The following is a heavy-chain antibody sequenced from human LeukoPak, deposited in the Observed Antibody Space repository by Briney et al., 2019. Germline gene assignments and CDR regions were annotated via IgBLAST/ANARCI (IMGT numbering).Heavy chain of an antibody. J-gene: IGHJ3*02. CDR1: GGTFSSYA. V-gene: IGHV1-69*13. CDR3: ARDRDYDLSSGYHPGAFDI. D-gene: IGHD3-22*01. Sequence: SVKVSCKASGGTFSSYAISWVRQAPGQGLEWMGGIIPIFGTANYARKFQGRVTITADESTSTAYMELSSLRSEDTAVYYCARDRDYDLSSGYHPGAFDIWGQGTMVTVSS. CDR2: IIPIFGTA.